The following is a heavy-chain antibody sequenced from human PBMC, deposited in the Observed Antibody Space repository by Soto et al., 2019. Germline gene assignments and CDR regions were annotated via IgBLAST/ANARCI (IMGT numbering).Heavy chain of an antibody. CDR3: AKTPLEKYYSSWFDC. J-gene: IGHJ4*02. CDR2: ISHDGTNK. D-gene: IGHD2-2*01. Sequence: QVQLVESGGGVVQPGRSLRLSCAASGFTFNSYGMHWVRQAPGKGLEWVASISHDGTNKYYVDSVKGRFTLSRDKSKSTLYMLMNSLRAEDTAVYYCAKTPLEKYYSSWFDCWGQGTLVTVSS. V-gene: IGHV3-30*18. CDR1: GFTFNSYG.